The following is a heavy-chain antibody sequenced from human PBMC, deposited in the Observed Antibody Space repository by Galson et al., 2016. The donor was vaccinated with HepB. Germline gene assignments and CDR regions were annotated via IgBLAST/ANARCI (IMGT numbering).Heavy chain of an antibody. CDR2: ISRSGSDT. Sequence: SLRLSCAASGFTFNDYSLAWIRQAPGKGLEWISYISRSGSDTIYADSVKGRFTISRDNAKKSLYLQMNSLRVEDTAVFYCARRQNDAFDIWGQGAMVTVSS. J-gene: IGHJ3*02. CDR1: GFTFNDYS. V-gene: IGHV3-11*06. CDR3: ARRQNDAFDI.